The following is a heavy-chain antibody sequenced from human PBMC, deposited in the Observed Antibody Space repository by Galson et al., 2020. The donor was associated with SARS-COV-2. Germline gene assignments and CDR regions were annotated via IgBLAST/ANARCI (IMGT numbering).Heavy chain of an antibody. D-gene: IGHD6-19*01. CDR2: ISAYNGNT. Sequence: VKVSCKGPGYTFNSYGISWVRQAPGQGLEWMGWISAYNGNTIYAQKLQDRVTLTTDTSTNTAYMDLRSLTSDDTAVYYCARDEAVAGAFDYWGQGTLVTVSS. CDR1: GYTFNSYG. V-gene: IGHV1-18*01. J-gene: IGHJ4*02. CDR3: ARDEAVAGAFDY.